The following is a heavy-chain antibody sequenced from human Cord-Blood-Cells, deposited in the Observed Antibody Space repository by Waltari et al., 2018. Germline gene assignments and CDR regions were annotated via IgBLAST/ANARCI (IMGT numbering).Heavy chain of an antibody. Sequence: QITLKESGPTLVTPTQTLTLTCTFSGFSLSTSGVGVGWIRQPPGKALAWLALIYWDGDKRYSPSLESTLTITKDTSKNQVVLTMTNMDPVDTATYYCAHGGIAAAEPVFDYWGQGTLVSVPS. CDR2: IYWDGDK. V-gene: IGHV2-5*02. D-gene: IGHD6-13*01. J-gene: IGHJ4*02. CDR3: AHGGIAAAEPVFDY. CDR1: GFSLSTSGVG.